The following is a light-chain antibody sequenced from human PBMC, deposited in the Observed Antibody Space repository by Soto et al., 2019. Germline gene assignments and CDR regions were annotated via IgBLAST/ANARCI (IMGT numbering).Light chain of an antibody. CDR2: KAS. CDR3: QHPGT. Sequence: DIQMTQSPSTLSASVGDRVTITCRASQSISSWLAWYQQKPGKAPKLLIYKASSLESGVPSRFSGSGSGTEFTLTISSLQPDDFAASDCQHPGTLGQGTKVEIK. J-gene: IGKJ1*01. V-gene: IGKV1-5*03. CDR1: QSISSW.